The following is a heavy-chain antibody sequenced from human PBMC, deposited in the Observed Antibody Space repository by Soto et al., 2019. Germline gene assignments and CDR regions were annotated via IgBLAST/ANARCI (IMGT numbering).Heavy chain of an antibody. CDR2: INHSGST. V-gene: IGHV4-34*01. J-gene: IGHJ4*02. CDR1: GGSFSGYY. Sequence: SETLTLTCSVYGGSFSGYYWSWIRQPPGKGLEWSGEINHSGSTNYNPSLKSRVTISVDTSKNQFSLKLSSVTAADTAVYYCARARSGSRCYAVFTSCALTSHYCGQGTRFT. D-gene: IGHD2-15*01. CDR3: ARARSGSRCYAVFTSCALTSHY.